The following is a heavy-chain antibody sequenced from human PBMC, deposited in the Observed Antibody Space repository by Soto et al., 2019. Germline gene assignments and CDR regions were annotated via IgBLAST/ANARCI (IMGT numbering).Heavy chain of an antibody. Sequence: SVKVSCKASGGTFSSYAISWVRQAPGQGLEWMGGIIPIFGTANYAQKFQGRVTITADESTSTAYMELSSLRSEDTAVYYCARAVVVPAAISHYYYGMDVWGQGTTVTVSS. V-gene: IGHV1-69*13. CDR1: GGTFSSYA. CDR2: IIPIFGTA. CDR3: ARAVVVPAAISHYYYGMDV. J-gene: IGHJ6*02. D-gene: IGHD2-2*01.